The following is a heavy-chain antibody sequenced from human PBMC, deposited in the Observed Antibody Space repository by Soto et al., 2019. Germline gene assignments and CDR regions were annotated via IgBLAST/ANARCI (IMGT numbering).Heavy chain of an antibody. CDR3: VKDMSEGGTYGGYYFES. Sequence: VPLVESGGGLVLPGRSLRLSCAASGFTFDDFVMHWVRLAPGKGLEWVARVSWNSGSIGYADSVKGRFSISRDNAKNSVYLQMNNLRPEDTAFYYCVKDMSEGGTYGGYYFESWGQGTLVTVSS. CDR1: GFTFDDFV. CDR2: VSWNSGSI. V-gene: IGHV3-9*01. J-gene: IGHJ4*02. D-gene: IGHD1-26*01.